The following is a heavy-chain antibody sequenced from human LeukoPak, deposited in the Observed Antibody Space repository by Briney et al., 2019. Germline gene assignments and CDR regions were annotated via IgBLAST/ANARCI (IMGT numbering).Heavy chain of an antibody. CDR1: GFTFSNYG. V-gene: IGHV3-23*01. Sequence: GGSLRLSCAASGFTFSNYGMNWVRQSPGKGLEWVSSISGSGDTTYYADSMKGRFTISRDNSKNTLYLQMNSLRAEDTAVYYCATLEKLLWFGELAPFDYWGQGTLVTVSS. D-gene: IGHD3-10*01. CDR3: ATLEKLLWFGELAPFDY. J-gene: IGHJ4*02. CDR2: ISGSGDTT.